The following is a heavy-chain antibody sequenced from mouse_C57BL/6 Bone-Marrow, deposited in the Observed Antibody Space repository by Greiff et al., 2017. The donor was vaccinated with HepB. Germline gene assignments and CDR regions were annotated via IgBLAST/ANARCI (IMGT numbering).Heavy chain of an antibody. CDR2: ISTYYGDA. V-gene: IGHV1-67*01. CDR1: GYTFTDYA. CDR3: ARWNYYGSSLYYYAMDY. J-gene: IGHJ4*01. Sequence: VQLQQSGPELVRPGVSVKISCKGSGYTFTDYAMHWVKQSHAKSLEWIGVISTYYGDASYNQKFKDKATMTVDKSSSTAYMELARLTSEDAAVYYCARWNYYGSSLYYYAMDYWGQGTSVTVSS. D-gene: IGHD1-1*01.